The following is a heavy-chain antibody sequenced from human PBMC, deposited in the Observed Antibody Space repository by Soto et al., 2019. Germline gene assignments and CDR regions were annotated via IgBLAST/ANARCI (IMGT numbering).Heavy chain of an antibody. D-gene: IGHD3-9*01. CDR1: GGSISSSSYY. CDR3: ARPVRGYFD. V-gene: IGHV4-39*01. J-gene: IGHJ4*02. CDR2: IYYSGST. Sequence: SETLSLTCTVSGGSISSSSYYWGWIRQPPGKGLEWIGSIYYSGSTYYNPSLKSRVTISVDTSKNQFSLKLSSVTAADTAVYYCARPVRGYFDWLQGTLVTVSS.